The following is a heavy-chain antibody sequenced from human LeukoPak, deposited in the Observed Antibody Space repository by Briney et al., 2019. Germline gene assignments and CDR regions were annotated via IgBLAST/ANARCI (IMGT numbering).Heavy chain of an antibody. V-gene: IGHV3-9*01. CDR2: ISGSSYYI. CDR1: GFTFDDYA. J-gene: IGHJ5*02. D-gene: IGHD4-17*01. Sequence: GGSLRLSCAASGFTFDDYAMHWVRQAPGKGLEWVSGISGSSYYIYYADSVKGRFTISRDDAKNSLSLQMNNLRAEDTALYYCVRGRDYVGVAASLDLWGRGTLVTVS. CDR3: VRGRDYVGVAASLDL.